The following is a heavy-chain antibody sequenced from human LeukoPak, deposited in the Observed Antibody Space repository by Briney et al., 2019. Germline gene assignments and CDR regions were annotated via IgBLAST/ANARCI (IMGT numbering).Heavy chain of an antibody. CDR3: AKVHYYDSSGYYYYYYGMDV. J-gene: IGHJ6*02. Sequence: PGGSLRLSYAASGFTFRSYAMNWVRQAPGKGLEWVSGISGGGGSTYYADTVKGRSTISRDNSKNTLYLQMNSLRAEDTAVYYCAKVHYYDSSGYYYYYYGMDVWGQGTTVTVSS. CDR1: GFTFRSYA. CDR2: ISGGGGST. D-gene: IGHD3-22*01. V-gene: IGHV3-23*01.